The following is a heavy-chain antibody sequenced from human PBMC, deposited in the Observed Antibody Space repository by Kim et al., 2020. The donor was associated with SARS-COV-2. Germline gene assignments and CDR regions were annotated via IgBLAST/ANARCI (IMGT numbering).Heavy chain of an antibody. CDR2: IDPSDSYT. D-gene: IGHD6-25*01. J-gene: IGHJ3*02. V-gene: IGHV5-10-1*01. CDR1: GYSFISYW. CDR3: ARPYSSGWPALDAFDI. Sequence: GESLKISCKGSGYSFISYWISWVRQMPGKGLEWMGKIDPSDSYTNYSPSFQGHVTISVDKSISTAYLQWSSLKASDTAMYYCARPYSSGWPALDAFDIWGQGTIVTVSS.